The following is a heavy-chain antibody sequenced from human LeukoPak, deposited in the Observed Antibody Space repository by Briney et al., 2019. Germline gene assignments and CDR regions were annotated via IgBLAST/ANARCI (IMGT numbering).Heavy chain of an antibody. J-gene: IGHJ4*02. Sequence: TGGSLRLSCAASGFSFSNYWMSWVRQAPGKGLEWVANIKHDGIEMNYADSAKGRFTISRDNAKTSLYLQMTSLRAEDTALYYCTRATGWYPDYWGQGTLITVSS. CDR3: TRATGWYPDY. D-gene: IGHD6-19*01. V-gene: IGHV3-7*01. CDR2: IKHDGIEM. CDR1: GFSFSNYW.